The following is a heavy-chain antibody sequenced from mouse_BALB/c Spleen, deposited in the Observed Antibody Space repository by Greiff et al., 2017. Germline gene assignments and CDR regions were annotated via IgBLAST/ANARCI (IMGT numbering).Heavy chain of an antibody. CDR2: INPSSGYT. J-gene: IGHJ4*01. CDR1: GYTFTSYT. D-gene: IGHD2-14*01. V-gene: IGHV1-4*01. Sequence: VQRVESGAELARPGASVKMSCKASGYTFTSYTMHWVKQRPGQGLEWIGYINPSSGYTNYNQKFKDKATLTADKSSSTAYMQLSSLTSEDSAVYYCAREGYDGMGDYWGQGTSVTVSS. CDR3: AREGYDGMGDY.